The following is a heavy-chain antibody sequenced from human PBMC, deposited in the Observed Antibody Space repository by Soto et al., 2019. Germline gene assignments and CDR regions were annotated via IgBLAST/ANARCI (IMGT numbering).Heavy chain of an antibody. D-gene: IGHD2-2*02. CDR1: GGSISSSSYY. Sequence: SETLSLTCTVSGGSISSSSYYWGWIRQPPGKGLEWIGSIYYSGSTYYNPSLKSRVTISVDTSKNQFSLKLSSVTAADTAVYYCAGQDIVVVPAAIRGWWFDPWGQGTLVTVSS. CDR3: AGQDIVVVPAAIRGWWFDP. J-gene: IGHJ5*02. V-gene: IGHV4-39*01. CDR2: IYYSGST.